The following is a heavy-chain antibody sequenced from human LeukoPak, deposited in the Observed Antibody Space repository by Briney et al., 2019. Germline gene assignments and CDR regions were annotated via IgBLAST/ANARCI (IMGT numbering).Heavy chain of an antibody. J-gene: IGHJ4*02. V-gene: IGHV1-24*01. CDR1: GYTLTELS. CDR3: ATDQGYCSGGSCKRFFDY. Sequence: GASVKVSCKVSGYTLTELSMHWVRQAPGKGLEWMGGFDPEDGETIYAQKFQGRVTMTEDTSTDTAYMELSSLRSEDTAVYYCATDQGYCSGGSCKRFFDYWGQGTLVTVSS. D-gene: IGHD2-15*01. CDR2: FDPEDGET.